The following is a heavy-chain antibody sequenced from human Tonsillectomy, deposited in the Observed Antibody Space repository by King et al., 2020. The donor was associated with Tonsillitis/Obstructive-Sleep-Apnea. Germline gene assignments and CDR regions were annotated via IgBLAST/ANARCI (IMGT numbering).Heavy chain of an antibody. CDR3: AVLDCSSTSCYFIFDY. D-gene: IGHD2-2*01. J-gene: IGHJ4*02. CDR1: GYSFTSYW. Sequence: QLVQSGAEVKKPGESLRISCKGSGYSFTSYWISWVRQMPGKGLEWMGRIDPSDSYTNYSPSFQGHVTISADKSISTAYLQWCSLKASDTAMYYCAVLDCSSTSCYFIFDYWGQGTLVTVSS. CDR2: IDPSDSYT. V-gene: IGHV5-10-1*01.